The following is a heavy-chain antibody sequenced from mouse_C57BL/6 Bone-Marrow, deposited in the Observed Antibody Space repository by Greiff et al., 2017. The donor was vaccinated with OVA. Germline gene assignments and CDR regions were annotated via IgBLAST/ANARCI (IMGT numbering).Heavy chain of an antibody. J-gene: IGHJ2*01. CDR1: RHTFTSYW. CDR3: ARPALSLRFEY. CDR2: INPSSGYT. D-gene: IGHD1-1*01. V-gene: IGHV1-7*01. Sequence: QVQLKESGAELANPGASVKLFRKASRHTFTSYWTHWVKQRPGQGLEWIGYINPSSGYTKYNQKFKDKATLTADKSSSTAYMQLSSLTYEDSAVYYCARPALSLRFEYWGEGTTLTVSS.